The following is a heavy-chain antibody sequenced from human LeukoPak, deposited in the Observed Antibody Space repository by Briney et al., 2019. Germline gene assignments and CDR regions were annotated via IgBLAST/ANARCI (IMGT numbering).Heavy chain of an antibody. Sequence: SVKVSCKASGGTFSSYTISWVRQAPGQGLEWMGRIIPILGIANYAKKFQGRVTITADKSTSTAYMELSSLRSEDTAVYYCARAVYSSSSSYFDYWGQGTLVTVSS. CDR2: IIPILGIA. J-gene: IGHJ4*02. CDR1: GGTFSSYT. V-gene: IGHV1-69*02. D-gene: IGHD6-6*01. CDR3: ARAVYSSSSSYFDY.